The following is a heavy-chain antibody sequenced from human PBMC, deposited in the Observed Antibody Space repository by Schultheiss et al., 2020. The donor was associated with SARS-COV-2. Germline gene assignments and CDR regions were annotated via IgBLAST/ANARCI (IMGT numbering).Heavy chain of an antibody. CDR2: ISYDGSNK. CDR3: ARDGADTRYYFYYYMDV. CDR1: GFTFSSYA. D-gene: IGHD6-25*01. Sequence: GGSLRLSCVASGFTFSSYAMHWVRQAPGKGLEWVAVISYDGSNKYYADSVKGRFTISRDNSKNTLYLQMNSLRAEDTAVYYCARDGADTRYYFYYYMDVWGKGTTVTVSS. J-gene: IGHJ6*03. V-gene: IGHV3-30*01.